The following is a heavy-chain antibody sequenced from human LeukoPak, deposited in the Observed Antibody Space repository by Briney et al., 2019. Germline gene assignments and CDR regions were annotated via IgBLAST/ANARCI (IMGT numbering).Heavy chain of an antibody. Sequence: PGKSLRLSCAASGLTFSSYAMHWVRQVPGKGLEYVSAISGNGGSTYYANSVKGRFTISRDNSKNTMYLQMGSLRAEDMAVYYCARGGRNFYGLDVWGQGTTVTVSS. CDR1: GLTFSSYA. V-gene: IGHV3-64*01. J-gene: IGHJ6*02. CDR3: ARGGRNFYGLDV. CDR2: ISGNGGST.